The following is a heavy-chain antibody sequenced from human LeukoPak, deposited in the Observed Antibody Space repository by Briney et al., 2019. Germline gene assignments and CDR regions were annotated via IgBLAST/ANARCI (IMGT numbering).Heavy chain of an antibody. J-gene: IGHJ5*02. CDR1: GGSLNGHY. CDR3: AKNGQSGFSFDP. D-gene: IGHD2-8*01. Sequence: SETLSLTCAVYGGSLNGHYWGWIRQPPGKGLEWIGEGSDSGGTKFNPSLKSRVTISADTSKNQFSLKLSSVTAADTAVYYCAKNGQSGFSFDPWGQGTLVTVSS. V-gene: IGHV4-34*01. CDR2: GSDSGGT.